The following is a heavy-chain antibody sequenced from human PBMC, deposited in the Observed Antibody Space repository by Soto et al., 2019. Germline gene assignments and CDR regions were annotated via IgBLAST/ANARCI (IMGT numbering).Heavy chain of an antibody. CDR3: AREGAYYDFWSGYYFNY. CDR2: IWYDGSNK. Sequence: QVQLVESGGGVVQPGRSLRLSCAASGFTFSSYGMHWVRQAPGKGLEWVAVIWYDGSNKYFADSVKGRFTISRDNSKNTLYLQMNSLRAEDTAVYYCAREGAYYDFWSGYYFNYWGQGTLVTVSS. J-gene: IGHJ4*02. D-gene: IGHD3-3*01. CDR1: GFTFSSYG. V-gene: IGHV3-33*01.